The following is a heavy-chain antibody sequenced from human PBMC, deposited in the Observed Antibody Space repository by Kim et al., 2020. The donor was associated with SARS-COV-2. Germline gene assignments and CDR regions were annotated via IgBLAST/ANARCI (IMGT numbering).Heavy chain of an antibody. CDR3: ARHVPNSSGRFDY. CDR2: ISDSGST. J-gene: IGHJ4*02. V-gene: IGHV4-39*01. D-gene: IGHD6-19*01. Sequence: SETLSLTCTVSGDSISSSSSYWGWIRQPPGKGLEWIESISDSGSTFNNPSLKGRVTISVVRSKNQFSLKLSSVTAADTAVYYCARHVPNSSGRFDYWGQGTLVTVSS. CDR1: GDSISSSSSY.